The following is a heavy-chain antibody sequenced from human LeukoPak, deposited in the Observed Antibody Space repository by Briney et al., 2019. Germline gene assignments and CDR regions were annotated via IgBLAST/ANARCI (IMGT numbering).Heavy chain of an antibody. CDR2: IKQDGSEK. CDR1: GFTFSSYW. V-gene: IGHV3-7*01. CDR3: ARENMVRGVSWFDP. D-gene: IGHD3-10*01. J-gene: IGHJ5*02. Sequence: PGGSLRLSCAASGFTFSSYWMSWVRQAPGKGLERVANIKQDGSEKYYVDSVKGRFTISRDNAKNSLYLQMNSLRAEDTAVYYCARENMVRGVSWFDPWGQGTLVTVSS.